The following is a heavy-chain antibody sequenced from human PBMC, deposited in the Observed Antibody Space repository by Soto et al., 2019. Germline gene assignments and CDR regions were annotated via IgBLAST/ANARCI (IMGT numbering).Heavy chain of an antibody. CDR2: INAGNGNT. CDR3: ARDDDFCDGCFDY. CDR1: GYTFTSYA. J-gene: IGHJ4*02. D-gene: IGHD3-3*01. V-gene: IGHV1-3*01. Sequence: ASVKVSCKASGYTFTSYAMHWVRQAPGQRLEWMGWINAGNGNTKYSQKFQGRVNITRDTSASTAYMELSSLRSEDTAVYYCARDDDFCDGCFDYWGQGTLVTVSS.